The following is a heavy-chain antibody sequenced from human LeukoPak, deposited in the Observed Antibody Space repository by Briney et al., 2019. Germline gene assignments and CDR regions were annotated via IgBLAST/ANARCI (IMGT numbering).Heavy chain of an antibody. D-gene: IGHD6-19*01. Sequence: SETLSLTCAVSGGSISSGGYSWSWIRQPPGEGLEWIGYIYHSGSTYYNPSLKSRVTISVDRSKNQFPLKLSSVTAADTAVYYCARARAGVLDYWGQGTLVTVSS. J-gene: IGHJ4*02. CDR3: ARARAGVLDY. CDR2: IYHSGST. CDR1: GGSISSGGYS. V-gene: IGHV4-30-2*01.